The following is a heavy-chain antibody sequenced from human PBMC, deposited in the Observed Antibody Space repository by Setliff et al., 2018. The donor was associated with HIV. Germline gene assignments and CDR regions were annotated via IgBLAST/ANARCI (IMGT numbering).Heavy chain of an antibody. Sequence: ASVKVSCKASGYTFTGYHIHWVRQAPGQGLEWMGWINPNIGGTNSARRFQGRVTMTRDTSISSVYMELSRLTSDDTALYYCTRTKILTGYYFSPTYCFDSWGQGTLVTVSS. CDR2: INPNIGGT. CDR1: GYTFTGYH. CDR3: TRTKILTGYYFSPTYCFDS. V-gene: IGHV1-2*02. J-gene: IGHJ4*02. D-gene: IGHD3-9*01.